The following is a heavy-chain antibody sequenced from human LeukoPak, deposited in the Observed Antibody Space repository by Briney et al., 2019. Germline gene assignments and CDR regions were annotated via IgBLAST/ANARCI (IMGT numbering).Heavy chain of an antibody. J-gene: IGHJ4*02. D-gene: IGHD6-13*01. CDR2: TYYRTKWYN. CDR1: GDSVSSNSAA. Sequence: SQTLSLTCAISGDSVSSNSAAWNWIRQSPSRGLEWLGRTYYRTKWYNDYAVSVKGQIAINPDTSKNQLSLQLNSVTPEDTAVYYCARAKGRSPLFDYWGQGTLVTVP. CDR3: ARAKGRSPLFDY. V-gene: IGHV6-1*01.